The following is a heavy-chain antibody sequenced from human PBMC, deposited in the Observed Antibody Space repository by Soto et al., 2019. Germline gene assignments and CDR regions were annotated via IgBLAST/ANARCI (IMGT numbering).Heavy chain of an antibody. CDR2: INPSGGST. CDR3: ARLSGGQGDI. J-gene: IGHJ3*02. D-gene: IGHD2-8*02. V-gene: IGHV1-46*01. CDR1: GYTFTSYY. Sequence: QVQLVQSGAEVKKPGASVKVSCKASGYTFTSYYMHWVRQAPGQGLEWMGIINPSGGSTSYAPKFQGRVTMTRDTSTSTVYMALSSLRSEDTAVYYCARLSGGQGDIWGQGTMVTVSS.